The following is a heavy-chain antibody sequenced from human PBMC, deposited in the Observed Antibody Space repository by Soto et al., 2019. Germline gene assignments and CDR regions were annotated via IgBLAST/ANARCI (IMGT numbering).Heavy chain of an antibody. CDR1: GYTFTSYG. D-gene: IGHD2-2*01. J-gene: IGHJ4*02. CDR3: ALDPPTRVSAGREDY. CDR2: ISAYNGNT. V-gene: IGHV1-18*01. Sequence: QVQLVQSGAEVKKPGASVKVSCKASGYTFTSYGISWVRQAPGQGLEWMGWISAYNGNTNYAQKLQGRVTMTTDTSTCTADMELRSLRSDDTAVYYCALDPPTRVSAGREDYWGQGTLVTVSS.